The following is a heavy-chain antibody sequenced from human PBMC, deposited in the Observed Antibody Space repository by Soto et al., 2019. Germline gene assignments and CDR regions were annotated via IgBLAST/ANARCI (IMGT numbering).Heavy chain of an antibody. CDR2: IIPMFGTP. J-gene: IGHJ4*02. V-gene: IGHV1-69*13. Sequence: SVKVSCKASGYSFTDYHIHWVRQAPGQGLEWMGGIIPMFGTPHYAGKFQDRVTITADESTGTAYLELSSLTSEDTAVYCCATSEARDGYSFDYLGPGTLVTVSS. CDR1: GYSFTDYH. D-gene: IGHD5-12*01. CDR3: ATSEARDGYSFDY.